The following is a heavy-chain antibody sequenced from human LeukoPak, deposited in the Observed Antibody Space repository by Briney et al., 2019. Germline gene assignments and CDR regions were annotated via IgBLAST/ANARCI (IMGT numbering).Heavy chain of an antibody. CDR1: GFTFSYYA. CDR2: INSNGGST. V-gene: IGHV3-64D*06. Sequence: GGSLRLSRSASGFTFSYYAMHWVRQAPGKGLEYVSAINSNGGSTYYADSVKGRLIISRDNSKNTLYLQMSSLRAEDTAVYYCVKDRAGYYGSGSLFDYWGQGTLVTVSS. CDR3: VKDRAGYYGSGSLFDY. J-gene: IGHJ4*02. D-gene: IGHD3-10*01.